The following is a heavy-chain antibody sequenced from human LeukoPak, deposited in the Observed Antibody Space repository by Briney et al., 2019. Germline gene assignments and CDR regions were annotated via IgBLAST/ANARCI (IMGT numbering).Heavy chain of an antibody. CDR3: AGLFRDY. J-gene: IGHJ4*02. CDR1: GFTFSNYW. Sequence: PGGSLRLSCVASGFTFSNYWMTCVRQAPGKGLEWVANIKEDGTVKNYVDSVKGRFTISRDNTKNSQYLQMNNLRAEDTAVYYCAGLFRDYWGQGTLVTVSS. V-gene: IGHV3-7*01. CDR2: IKEDGTVK. D-gene: IGHD2/OR15-2a*01.